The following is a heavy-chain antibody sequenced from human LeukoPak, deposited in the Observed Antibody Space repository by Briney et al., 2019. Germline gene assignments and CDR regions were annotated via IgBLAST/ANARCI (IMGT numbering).Heavy chain of an antibody. Sequence: GASVKVSCKASGYTFTNCYIHWVREAPGQGLEWMGIINPSSGSTSYAQKFQDRVTMTRDTSTSTLYLELSSLWSEDTAVYYCARGGSGSHYSPFDYWGQGTLVTVSS. CDR2: INPSSGST. V-gene: IGHV1-46*01. CDR1: GYTFTNCY. J-gene: IGHJ4*02. D-gene: IGHD3-10*01. CDR3: ARGGSGSHYSPFDY.